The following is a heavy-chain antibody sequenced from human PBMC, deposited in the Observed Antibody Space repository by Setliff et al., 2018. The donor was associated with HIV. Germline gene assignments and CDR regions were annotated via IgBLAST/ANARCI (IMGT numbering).Heavy chain of an antibody. D-gene: IGHD3-22*01. J-gene: IGHJ4*02. CDR2: IFFTGTT. CDR3: ARDDDKLFDY. V-gene: IGHV4-59*12. Sequence: TSETLSLTCTVSGVSIGNFYWSWVRQSPGRGLEWIGFIFFTGTTNYNPSLKSRVTISVDTSKNQFSLNLTSVTAADAAVYYCARDDDKLFDYWGQGALVTVSS. CDR1: GVSIGNFY.